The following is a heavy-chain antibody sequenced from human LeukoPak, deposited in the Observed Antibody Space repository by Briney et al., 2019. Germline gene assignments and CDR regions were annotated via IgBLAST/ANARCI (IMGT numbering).Heavy chain of an antibody. CDR1: GCTFSSYA. D-gene: IGHD6-6*01. Sequence: ASVKVSFKAAGCTFSSYAISWVRQATGQGLGWMGWMNPNSGNTGYAQKFQGRVTITRNTSISTAYMELSCLRSEDTAVYYCARGSHRLIPRYSSSLGYWGQGTLVTVSS. V-gene: IGHV1-8*03. CDR3: ARGSHRLIPRYSSSLGY. J-gene: IGHJ4*02. CDR2: MNPNSGNT.